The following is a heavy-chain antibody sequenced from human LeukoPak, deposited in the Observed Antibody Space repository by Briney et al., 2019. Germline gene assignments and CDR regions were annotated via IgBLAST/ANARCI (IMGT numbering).Heavy chain of an antibody. CDR3: ARVDCSSTSCYASEHYYYYMDV. J-gene: IGHJ6*03. CDR2: INPNSGGT. CDR1: GYTFTGYY. D-gene: IGHD2-2*01. Sequence: ASVKVSCKASGYTFTGYYMHWVRQAPGQGLEWMGWINPNSGGTNSAQKFQGRGTITSDESTSTAYMELRRLRSEDTAVYYCARVDCSSTSCYASEHYYYYMDVWGKGTTVTISS. V-gene: IGHV1-2*02.